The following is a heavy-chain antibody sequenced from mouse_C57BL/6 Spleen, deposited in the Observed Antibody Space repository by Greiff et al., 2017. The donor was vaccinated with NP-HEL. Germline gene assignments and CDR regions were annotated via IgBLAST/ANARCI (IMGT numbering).Heavy chain of an antibody. CDR1: GFNIKDYY. D-gene: IGHD2-4*01. V-gene: IGHV14-2*01. CDR2: IDPEDGET. J-gene: IGHJ2*01. CDR3: ARGGNYDHVGFDY. Sequence: EVKLVESGAELVKPGASVKLSCTASGFNIKDYYMHWVKQRTEQGLEWIGRIDPEDGETKYVPKFQGKATITADTSSNTAYLQLSSLTSEDTAVYYCARGGNYDHVGFDYWGQGTTLTVSS.